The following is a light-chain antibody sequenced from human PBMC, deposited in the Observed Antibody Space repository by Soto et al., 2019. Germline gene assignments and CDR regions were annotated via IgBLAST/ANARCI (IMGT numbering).Light chain of an antibody. Sequence: DIVMTQSPDSLAVSLGERATINCKSSQTVLYSSNNKNYLAWYQQKPGQPPKLLIYWASTRESGVPDRFSGRWSGTDFTLTISSLEAEDLAVYYCQQYYSTPLTFGGGTKVEIK. V-gene: IGKV4-1*01. CDR2: WAS. J-gene: IGKJ4*01. CDR3: QQYYSTPLT. CDR1: QTVLYSSNNKNY.